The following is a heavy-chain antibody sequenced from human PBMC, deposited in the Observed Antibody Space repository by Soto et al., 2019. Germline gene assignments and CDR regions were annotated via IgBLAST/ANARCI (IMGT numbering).Heavy chain of an antibody. D-gene: IGHD3-10*01. J-gene: IGHJ5*02. V-gene: IGHV1-46*01. Sequence: QVQLVQSGAEVRTPGASVKVSCKASGYTFTHYFIHWVRQAPGQGLEWMGMIIPESGGTASAQEFKGRVTMTRDTSTSTVYMEMGSLRSDDTAVYYCVRGGRDYWSAWFDPWGQGTQVIVSS. CDR1: GYTFTHYF. CDR2: IIPESGGT. CDR3: VRGGRDYWSAWFDP.